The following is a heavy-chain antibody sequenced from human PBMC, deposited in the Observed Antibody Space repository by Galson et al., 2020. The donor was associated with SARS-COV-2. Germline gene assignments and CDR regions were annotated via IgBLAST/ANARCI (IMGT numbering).Heavy chain of an antibody. J-gene: IGHJ6*03. CDR3: ARGDHKYCSSTSCYTGRYYYYYMDV. D-gene: IGHD2-2*02. CDR2: IGTAGDT. Sequence: GESLKISCAASGFTFSSYDMHWVRQATGKGLEWVSAIGTAGDTYYPGSVKGRFTISRENAKNSLYLQMNSLRAGDTAVYYCARGDHKYCSSTSCYTGRYYYYYMDVWGKGTTVTVSS. V-gene: IGHV3-13*01. CDR1: GFTFSSYD.